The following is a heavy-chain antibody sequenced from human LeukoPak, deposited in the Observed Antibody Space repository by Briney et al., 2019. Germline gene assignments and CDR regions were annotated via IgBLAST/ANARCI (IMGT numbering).Heavy chain of an antibody. CDR3: SRARGTYARPSYTCPLGY. D-gene: IGHD3-16*02. J-gene: IGHJ4*02. V-gene: IGHV1-2*02. Sequence: GASVTVSYLVSGHTLPLYYIHWVREAPGQGLEWMGWINPNSGGTNYAQKFQGRVTMTRDTSISTAYMELSRLRYDDTAVCYCSRARGTYARPSYTCPLGYWGQGTLVTVSS. CDR1: GHTLPLYY. CDR2: INPNSGGT.